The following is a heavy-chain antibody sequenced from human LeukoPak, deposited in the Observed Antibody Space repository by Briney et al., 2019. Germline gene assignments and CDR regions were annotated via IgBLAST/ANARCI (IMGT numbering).Heavy chain of an antibody. CDR2: ISGSGGST. D-gene: IGHD6-19*01. CDR1: GFTFSSYA. J-gene: IGHJ4*02. V-gene: IGHV3-23*01. Sequence: GGSLRLSCAASGFTFSSYAMSWVRQAPGKGLEWVSAISGSGGSTYYADSVKGRFTISRDNSKNTLYLQMNSLRAEDTAVYYCAKLRLGTGGSGWYRYFDYWGQGTLVTVSS. CDR3: AKLRLGTGGSGWYRYFDY.